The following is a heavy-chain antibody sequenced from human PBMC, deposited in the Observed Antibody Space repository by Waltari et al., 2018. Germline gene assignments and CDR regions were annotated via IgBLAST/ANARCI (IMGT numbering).Heavy chain of an antibody. J-gene: IGHJ3*02. CDR2: INPDGNDK. V-gene: IGHV3-7*01. CDR3: TRGFFCGDKCDSVAFDI. D-gene: IGHD2-15*01. Sequence: EVQLVESGGDLVQPGGSLGLSCAASGFTFSNLWLNWVRQAPGKGLEWVANINPDGNDKYDVDSGKGRFTISRDNAKKSLYLQMDGLRAADTAIYHCTRGFFCGDKCDSVAFDIWGQGTMVTVSS. CDR1: GFTFSNLW.